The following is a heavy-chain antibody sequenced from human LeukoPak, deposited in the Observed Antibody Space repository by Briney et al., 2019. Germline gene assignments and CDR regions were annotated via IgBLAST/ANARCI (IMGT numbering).Heavy chain of an antibody. CDR1: GFTFSSYG. CDR3: AKDLSRAAAAYYFDY. V-gene: IGHV3-30*18. Sequence: GGSLRLSCAASGFTFSSYGMHWVRQAPGKGLEWVAVISYDGSNKYYADSVKGRFTISRDNFKNTLYLQMNSLRAEDTAVYYCAKDLSRAAAAYYFDYWGQGTLVTVSS. D-gene: IGHD6-13*01. CDR2: ISYDGSNK. J-gene: IGHJ4*02.